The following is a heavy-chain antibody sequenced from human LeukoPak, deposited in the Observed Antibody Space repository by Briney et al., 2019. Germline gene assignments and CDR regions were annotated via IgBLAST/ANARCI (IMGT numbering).Heavy chain of an antibody. CDR2: IYYSGST. D-gene: IGHD1-14*01. Sequence: SETLSLTCTVSGGSISSYYWSWIRQPPGKGLEWIGYIYYSGSTNYNPSLKSRVTISVDTSKNQFSLKLSSVTAADTAVYYCARGDSSGARKYYYYMDVWGKGTTVTVSS. CDR1: GGSISSYY. J-gene: IGHJ6*03. CDR3: ARGDSSGARKYYYYMDV. V-gene: IGHV4-59*01.